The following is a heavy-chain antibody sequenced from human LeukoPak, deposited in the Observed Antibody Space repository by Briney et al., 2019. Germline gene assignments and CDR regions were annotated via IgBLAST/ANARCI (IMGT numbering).Heavy chain of an antibody. CDR2: IYYRGDA. CDR1: GGSMTNYY. V-gene: IGHV4-59*08. CDR3: ARLSGPSGGPVSFFGLDV. J-gene: IGHJ6*02. D-gene: IGHD6-19*01. Sequence: SETLSLTCTVSGGSMTNYYWSWIRQPPGKGLEWIGHIYYRGDAKYNPSLKSRVTISLDTSKQQFSLRLTSVSAADTAAYYCARLSGPSGGPVSFFGLDVWGQWTTVAVSS.